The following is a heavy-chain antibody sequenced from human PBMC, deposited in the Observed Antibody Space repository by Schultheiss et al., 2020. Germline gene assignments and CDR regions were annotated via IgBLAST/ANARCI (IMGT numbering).Heavy chain of an antibody. V-gene: IGHV4-31*03. D-gene: IGHD6-13*01. CDR3: ATGIAAAGKRPDY. CDR2: IYYSGST. Sequence: SQTLSLTCTVSGGSISSGGYYWSWIRQHPGKGLEWIGYIYYSGSTYYNPSLKSRVTISVDTSKNQFSLKLSSVTAADTAVYYCATGIAAAGKRPDYWGQGTLVTVSS. J-gene: IGHJ4*02. CDR1: GGSISSGGYY.